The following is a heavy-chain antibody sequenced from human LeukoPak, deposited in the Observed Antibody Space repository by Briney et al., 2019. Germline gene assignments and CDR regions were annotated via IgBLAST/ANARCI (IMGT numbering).Heavy chain of an antibody. CDR3: ARGRELVVDAFDI. J-gene: IGHJ3*02. D-gene: IGHD1-26*01. Sequence: GASVKVSCKASGYTFTGYCMHWVRQAPGQGLEWMGWINPNSGGTNYAQKFKGRVTMTTDTSTSTVYMELRSLRSDDTAVYYCARGRELVVDAFDIWGQGTMVTVSS. V-gene: IGHV1-2*02. CDR2: INPNSGGT. CDR1: GYTFTGYC.